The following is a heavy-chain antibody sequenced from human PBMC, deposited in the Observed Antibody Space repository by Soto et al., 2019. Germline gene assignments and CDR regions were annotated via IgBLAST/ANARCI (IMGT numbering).Heavy chain of an antibody. CDR1: GFTFSDSA. J-gene: IGHJ6*03. D-gene: IGHD2-15*01. Sequence: EVQLLESGGGLAQPGGSLRLSCAASGFTFSDSALSWVRQGTGKGLEWVSSVTVSGDTRYYADSVEGRFTISRDNSKNTLYLQMNSLRADDTAVYYCAKHGCSYPACYPYYYYVDVWGEGATVTVSS. CDR3: AKHGCSYPACYPYYYYVDV. CDR2: VTVSGDTR. V-gene: IGHV3-23*01.